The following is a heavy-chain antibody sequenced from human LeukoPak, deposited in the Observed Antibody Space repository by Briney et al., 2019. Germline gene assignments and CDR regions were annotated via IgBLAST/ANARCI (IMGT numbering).Heavy chain of an antibody. J-gene: IGHJ4*02. Sequence: GGSLRLSCTASGFAFDEHGMSWVRQVPGKGLERVSGINWRGGSTGYADPVRGRFAISRDNAKNSLYLQMDSLRAEDTALYYCARAPITSPFYFDYWGQGTLVTVSS. CDR1: GFAFDEHG. D-gene: IGHD2-2*01. CDR3: ARAPITSPFYFDY. CDR2: INWRGGST. V-gene: IGHV3-20*04.